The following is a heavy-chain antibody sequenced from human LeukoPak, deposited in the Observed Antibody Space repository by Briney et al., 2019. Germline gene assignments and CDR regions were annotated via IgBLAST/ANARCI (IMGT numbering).Heavy chain of an antibody. V-gene: IGHV3-9*01. D-gene: IGHD2-2*01. CDR2: ISWNSGSI. CDR3: AKDTFASLVPASMDV. J-gene: IGHJ6*03. Sequence: QTGGSLRLSCAASGFTFSNAWMSWVRQAPGKGLEWVSGISWNSGSIGYADSVKGRFTISRDNAKNSLYLQMNSLRAEDTALYYCAKDTFASLVPASMDVWGKGTTVTISS. CDR1: GFTFSNAW.